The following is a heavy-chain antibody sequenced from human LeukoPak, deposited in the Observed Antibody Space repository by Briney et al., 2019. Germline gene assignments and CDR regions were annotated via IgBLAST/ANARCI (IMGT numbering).Heavy chain of an antibody. J-gene: IGHJ4*02. D-gene: IGHD5-18*01. CDR3: ARYSYGYFSIFGDY. V-gene: IGHV1-2*02. CDR2: INPNSGGT. Sequence: WASVKVSCKASGYTFTAYFLHWVRRAPGQGFEWMGWINPNSGGTYYTQTFQGRVTMTRDTSISTAYMELSSLRSDDTAVYYCARYSYGYFSIFGDYWGQGTLVTVSS. CDR1: GYTFTAYF.